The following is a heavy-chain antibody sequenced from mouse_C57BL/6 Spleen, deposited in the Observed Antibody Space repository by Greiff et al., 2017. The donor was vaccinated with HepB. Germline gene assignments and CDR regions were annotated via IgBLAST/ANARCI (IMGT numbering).Heavy chain of an antibody. D-gene: IGHD2-5*01. CDR1: GFTFSSYA. CDR3: ARAGYDSNWFAY. Sequence: EVKLMESGEGLVKPGGSLKLSCAASGFTFSSYAMSWVRQTPEKRLEWVAYISSGGDYIYYADTVKGRFTISRDNARNTLYLQMSSLKSEDTAMYYCARAGYDSNWFAYWGEGTLVTVSA. CDR2: ISSGGDYI. V-gene: IGHV5S21*01. J-gene: IGHJ3*01.